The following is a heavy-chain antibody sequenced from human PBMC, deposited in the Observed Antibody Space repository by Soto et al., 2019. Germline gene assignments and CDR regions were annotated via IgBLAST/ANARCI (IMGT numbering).Heavy chain of an antibody. CDR2: IVVGSGNT. D-gene: IGHD5-18*01. Sequence: ASVKGSYKASGLAFTSFALQWVRQARGQRLEWIGWIVVGSGNTNYAQKFQERVTITRDMSTSTAYLELSSLRSEDTAVYYCAAETTDTATATYYFDYWGQGTMVTVSS. V-gene: IGHV1-58*01. CDR1: GLAFTSFA. CDR3: AAETTDTATATYYFDY. J-gene: IGHJ4*02.